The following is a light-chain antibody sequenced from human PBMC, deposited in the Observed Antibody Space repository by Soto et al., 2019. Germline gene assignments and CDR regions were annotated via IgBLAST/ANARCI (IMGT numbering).Light chain of an antibody. CDR3: QQYNSYSYT. V-gene: IGKV1-5*03. CDR2: KAS. Sequence: DIQMTQSPSTLSASVGYRVTITCRASQSISSWLAWYQQKPGKAPKLLIYKASSLESGVPSRFSGSGSGTEFTLTISSLQPDDFATYYCQQYNSYSYTFGQGTKREIK. CDR1: QSISSW. J-gene: IGKJ2*01.